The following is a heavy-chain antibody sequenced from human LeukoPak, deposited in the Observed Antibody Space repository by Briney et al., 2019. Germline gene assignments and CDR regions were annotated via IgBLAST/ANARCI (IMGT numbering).Heavy chain of an antibody. D-gene: IGHD3-10*01. CDR1: GGSFSGYY. CDR2: INHSGST. Sequence: SETLSLTCAVYGGSFSGYYWSWIRQPPGKGLEWIGEINHSGSTNYNPSFKSRVTISVDTSKNQFSLKLSSVTAADTAVYYCARELLLWFGESNWFDPWGQGTLVTVSS. V-gene: IGHV4-34*01. J-gene: IGHJ5*02. CDR3: ARELLLWFGESNWFDP.